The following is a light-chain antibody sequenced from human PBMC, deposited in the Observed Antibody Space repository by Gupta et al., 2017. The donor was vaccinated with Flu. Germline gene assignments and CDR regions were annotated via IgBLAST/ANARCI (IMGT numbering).Light chain of an antibody. CDR1: QSISRW. Sequence: DIPMTQSPSTLSASVGDRVTITCRASQSISRWLAWHQQKPGKAPKFLIYMASSLEPGVPSRFSGSGSGTEFTLTISSLQPDDFASYYCQQYNSYPWTFGQGTKVEI. CDR3: QQYNSYPWT. V-gene: IGKV1-5*03. CDR2: MAS. J-gene: IGKJ1*01.